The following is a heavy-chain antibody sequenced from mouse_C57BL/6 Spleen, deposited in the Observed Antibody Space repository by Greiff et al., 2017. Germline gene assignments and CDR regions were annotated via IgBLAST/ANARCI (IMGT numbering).Heavy chain of an antibody. CDR1: GFTFSDYG. CDR2: ISNLAYSI. D-gene: IGHD1-1*01. V-gene: IGHV5-15*01. J-gene: IGHJ3*01. CDR3: ARQGGSSYGFAY. Sequence: EVQLVESGGGLVQPGGSLKLSCAASGFTFSDYGMAWVRQAPRKGPEWVAFISNLAYSIYYADTVTGRFTISRENAKNTLYLEMSSLRSEDTAMYYCARQGGSSYGFAYWGQGTLVTVSA.